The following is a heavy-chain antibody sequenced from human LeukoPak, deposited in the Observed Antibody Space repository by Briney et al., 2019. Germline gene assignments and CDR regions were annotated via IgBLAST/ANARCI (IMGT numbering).Heavy chain of an antibody. CDR2: INPNSGGT. Sequence: GASVKVSCKASGYTFTDSYIHWVRQAPGQGLEWMGWINPNSGGTNYAQKFQVRVTMTRDTSINTAYMELTRLRSDDTAVYYCARGDNYYYYMDVWGKGTTVTVSS. V-gene: IGHV1-2*02. J-gene: IGHJ6*03. D-gene: IGHD5-24*01. CDR3: ARGDNYYYYMDV. CDR1: GYTFTDSY.